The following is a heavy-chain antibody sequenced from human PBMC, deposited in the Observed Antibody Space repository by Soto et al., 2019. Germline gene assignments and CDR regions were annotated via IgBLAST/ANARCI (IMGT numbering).Heavy chain of an antibody. D-gene: IGHD4-17*01. Sequence: QVQLVQSGAEVRKPGSSVKVSCKASGGTFSSYTITWVRQAPGQGLEWMGGIIPMFGTANYAQNFQGRVTITADESTSTAYMALSSLRSEDTAVYYCARGPPTVTISSYFHYWGQGTLVTVSS. CDR2: IIPMFGTA. V-gene: IGHV1-69*12. CDR3: ARGPPTVTISSYFHY. J-gene: IGHJ4*02. CDR1: GGTFSSYT.